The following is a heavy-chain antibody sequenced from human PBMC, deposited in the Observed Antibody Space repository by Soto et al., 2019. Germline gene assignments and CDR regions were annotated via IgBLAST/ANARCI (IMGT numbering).Heavy chain of an antibody. CDR2: IYHSGST. V-gene: IGHV4-30-2*01. CDR3: ARDYYDSSGYQGAFDI. D-gene: IGHD3-22*01. CDR1: GGSISSGGYS. Sequence: QLQLQESGSGLVKPSQTLSLTCAVSGGSISSGGYSWSWIRQPPGKGLEWIGYIYHSGSTYYNPSLKSRVTISVDRSKTQFSLKLSSVTAADTAVYYCARDYYDSSGYQGAFDIWGQGTMVTVSS. J-gene: IGHJ3*02.